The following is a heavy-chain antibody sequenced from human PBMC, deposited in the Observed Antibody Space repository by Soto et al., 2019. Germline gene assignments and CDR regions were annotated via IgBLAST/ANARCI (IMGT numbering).Heavy chain of an antibody. J-gene: IGHJ6*02. CDR2: VYYSGNT. Sequence: QVQLQESGPGLVRPSETLSLTCTVSGGSVRSGRYYWGWIRQPPGKGLEWIGYVYYSGNTNYNPSLKSRATISIDTFNDPFFLKLTSVTAADTAKYYCAREPGLDPHYYYGMDVWGQGTTVTVSS. V-gene: IGHV4-61*01. CDR1: GGSVRSGRYY. D-gene: IGHD1-1*01. CDR3: AREPGLDPHYYYGMDV.